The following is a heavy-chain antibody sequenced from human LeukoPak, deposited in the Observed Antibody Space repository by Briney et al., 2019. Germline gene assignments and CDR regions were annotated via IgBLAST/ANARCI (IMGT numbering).Heavy chain of an antibody. Sequence: ASVKVSCKASGYTFTSYDINWVRQATGQGLEWMGWMNPNSGNTGYAQKFQGRVTMTRNTSISTAYMELSSLRSEDTAVYYCAKDLTPFDVSTFDYWGQGTLVTVSS. CDR3: AKDLTPFDVSTFDY. CDR2: MNPNSGNT. V-gene: IGHV1-8*01. J-gene: IGHJ4*02. D-gene: IGHD1-14*01. CDR1: GYTFTSYD.